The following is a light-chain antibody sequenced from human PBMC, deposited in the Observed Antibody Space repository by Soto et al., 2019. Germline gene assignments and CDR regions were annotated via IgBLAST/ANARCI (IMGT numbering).Light chain of an antibody. Sequence: KMTPGDVPFSPKERATLSCRDSQSVRSSYLAWYQQKPGQAPRLLIYGASSRASGIPDRFSGSGSATDFTLTIGILEPEDFVVYYCKQYASSLSTFGQGTRLEIK. CDR1: QSVRSSY. CDR3: KQYASSLST. CDR2: GAS. J-gene: IGKJ5*01. V-gene: IGKV3-20*01.